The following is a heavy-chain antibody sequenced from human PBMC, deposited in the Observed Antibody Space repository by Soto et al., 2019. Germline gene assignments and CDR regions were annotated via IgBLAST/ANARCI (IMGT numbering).Heavy chain of an antibody. CDR1: GYTFTEAY. Sequence: ASVKVSCKASGYTFTEAYIHWVRQAPGHGLEWMGWISPKSGVTNFAQKFQGRVTMTRDTSISTAYMELSRLRPDDTAVYSSAREMADSGSAFDSWGPGTEVTISS. CDR3: AREMADSGSAFDS. V-gene: IGHV1-2*02. J-gene: IGHJ4*02. D-gene: IGHD1-26*01. CDR2: ISPKSGVT.